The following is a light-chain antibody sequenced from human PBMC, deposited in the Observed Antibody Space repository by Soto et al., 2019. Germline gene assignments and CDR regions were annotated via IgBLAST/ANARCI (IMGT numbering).Light chain of an antibody. CDR2: EVT. Sequence: QSALTQPASVSGSPGQLITISCTGTSSDVATYNLVSWYQQRPGTAPQLIIYEVTKRPSGVSTRFSGSQSGNTASLTISGLQADDEADYYCCSRVFGGGTQLTVL. CDR3: CSRV. J-gene: IGLJ3*02. V-gene: IGLV2-23*02. CDR1: SSDVATYNL.